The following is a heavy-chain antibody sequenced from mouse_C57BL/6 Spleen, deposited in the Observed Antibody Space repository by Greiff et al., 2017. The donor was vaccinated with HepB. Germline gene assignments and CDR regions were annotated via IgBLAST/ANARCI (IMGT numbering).Heavy chain of an antibody. V-gene: IGHV1-76*01. Sequence: QVQLKESGAELVRPGASVKLSCKASGYTFTDYYINWVKQRPGQGLEWIARIYPGSGNTYYNEKFKGKATLTAEKSSSTAYMQLSSLTSEDSAVYFCARRGLNGYAMDYWGQGTSVTVSS. J-gene: IGHJ4*01. CDR1: GYTFTDYY. CDR2: IYPGSGNT. CDR3: ARRGLNGYAMDY.